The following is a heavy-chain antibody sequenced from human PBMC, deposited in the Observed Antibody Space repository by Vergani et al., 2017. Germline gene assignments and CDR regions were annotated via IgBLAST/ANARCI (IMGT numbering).Heavy chain of an antibody. Sequence: EVQLVESGGGLVQPGRSLRLSCAASGFTFDDYAMHWVRQAPGKGLEWVSSISSSSSYIYYADSVKGRFTISRDNAKNSLYLQMNSLRAEDTAVYYCARDFRPEEVVLTPLDAFDIWGQGTMVTVSS. CDR3: ARDFRPEEVVLTPLDAFDI. CDR1: GFTFDDYA. CDR2: ISSSSSYI. J-gene: IGHJ3*02. V-gene: IGHV3-21*01. D-gene: IGHD2-15*01.